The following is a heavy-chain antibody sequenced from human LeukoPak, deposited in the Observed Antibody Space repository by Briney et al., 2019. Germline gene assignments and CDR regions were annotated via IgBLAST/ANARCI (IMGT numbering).Heavy chain of an antibody. CDR1: GFTFSDYY. CDR3: ARTYSGWSSHFDY. CDR2: ISSSGSTI. V-gene: IGHV3-11*01. J-gene: IGHJ4*02. Sequence: GGSLRLSCAASGFTFSDYYMSWIRQAPGKGLEWVSYISSSGSTIYYADSVKGRFTISGDNAKNSLYLQMNSLRAEDTAVYYCARTYSGWSSHFDYWGQGTLVTVSS. D-gene: IGHD6-19*01.